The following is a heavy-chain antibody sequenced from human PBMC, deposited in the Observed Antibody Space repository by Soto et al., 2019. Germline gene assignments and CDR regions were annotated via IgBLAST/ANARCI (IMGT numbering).Heavy chain of an antibody. D-gene: IGHD3-10*01. Sequence: QVQLVESGGGVVQPGRSLRLSCAASGFTFSSYAMHWFRQAPGNGLEWVAVIWYDGSNKNYADSVKGRFTISRDNSKNTLYLQMNSLRTEDTAVYYCAKARHGSGTYSYFDYWGQGILVTVSS. CDR1: GFTFSSYA. CDR3: AKARHGSGTYSYFDY. J-gene: IGHJ4*02. V-gene: IGHV3-30*18. CDR2: IWYDGSNK.